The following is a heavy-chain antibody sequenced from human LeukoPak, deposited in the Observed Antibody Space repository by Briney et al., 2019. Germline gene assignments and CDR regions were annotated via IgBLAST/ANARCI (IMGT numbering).Heavy chain of an antibody. CDR3: ARGSGRVGATSQGFDY. D-gene: IGHD1-26*01. CDR2: IKQDGSEK. V-gene: IGHV3-7*01. J-gene: IGHJ4*02. Sequence: GGSLRLSCAASGFTFSSYAMTWVRQAPGKGLEWVANIKQDGSEKYYVDSVKGRFTISRDNAKNSLYLQMNSLRAEDTAVYYCARGSGRVGATSQGFDYWGQGTLVTVSS. CDR1: GFTFSSYA.